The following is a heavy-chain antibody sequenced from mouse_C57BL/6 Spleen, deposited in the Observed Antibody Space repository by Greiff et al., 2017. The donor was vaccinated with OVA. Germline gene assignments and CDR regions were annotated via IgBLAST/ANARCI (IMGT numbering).Heavy chain of an antibody. D-gene: IGHD2-1*01. J-gene: IGHJ1*03. CDR2: ISSGSSTI. CDR1: GFTFSDYG. V-gene: IGHV5-17*01. CDR3: ARGDGNYSNWYFDV. Sequence: EVQVVESGGGLVKPGGSLKLSCAASGFTFSDYGMHWVRQAPEKGLEWVAYISSGSSTIYYEDTVKGRFTLSRDNANNTLFLQMTRLRSEDTAMYYCARGDGNYSNWYFDVWGTGTTVTVSS.